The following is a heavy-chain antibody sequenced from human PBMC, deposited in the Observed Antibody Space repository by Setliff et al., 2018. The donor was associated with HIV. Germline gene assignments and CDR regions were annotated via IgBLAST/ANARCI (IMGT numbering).Heavy chain of an antibody. CDR3: SRSGVPPYYYYGMDV. J-gene: IGHJ6*02. CDR1: GYTFTTYG. Sequence: ASVNVSCKASGYTFTTYGVNWVRQAPGQGLEWMGWINSYNGNTKFAQKFQGRVTMTTDTYTTTAFTELRSLKADDSGIYYCSRSGVPPYYYYGMDVWGQGTTVTVSS. CDR2: INSYNGNT. D-gene: IGHD3-10*01. V-gene: IGHV1-18*04.